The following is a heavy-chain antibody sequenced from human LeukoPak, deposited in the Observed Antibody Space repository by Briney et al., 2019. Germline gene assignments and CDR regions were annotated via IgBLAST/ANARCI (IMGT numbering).Heavy chain of an antibody. D-gene: IGHD3-10*01. CDR3: ARSVGVTLVRGVIIPDAFDI. V-gene: IGHV5-51*01. Sequence: GESRKISCKGSGYSFATYWIGWVRQMPGKGLEWMGIIYPSDSDTRYSPSFQGQVTISADRSISTAYLQWGSLKASDSAMYYCARSVGVTLVRGVIIPDAFDIWGQGTMVTVSS. CDR1: GYSFATYW. J-gene: IGHJ3*02. CDR2: IYPSDSDT.